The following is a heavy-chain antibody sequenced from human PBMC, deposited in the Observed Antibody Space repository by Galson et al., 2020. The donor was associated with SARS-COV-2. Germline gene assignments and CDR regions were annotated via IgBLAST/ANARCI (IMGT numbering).Heavy chain of an antibody. CDR2: IYYSGST. V-gene: IGHV4-31*02. CDR1: GGSISSGGYY. D-gene: IGHD3-10*01. Sequence: TRSLTGNVSGGSISSGGYYWSWIRQHPGKGLEWIGYIYYSGSTYYNPSLKSRVTISVDTSKNQFSLKLSSVTAADTAMYYCARVRFGRGDGWYFDIWGRGTLVTVSS. CDR3: ARVRFGRGDGWYFDI. J-gene: IGHJ2*01.